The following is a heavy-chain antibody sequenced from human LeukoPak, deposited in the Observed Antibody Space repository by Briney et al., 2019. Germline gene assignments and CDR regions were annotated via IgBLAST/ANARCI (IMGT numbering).Heavy chain of an antibody. Sequence: ASETLSLTCAVDGGSFSGYYWSWIRQPPGKGLESIGEINHSGSINYNPSLKSRVTISVDTSKNQFSLKLSSVTAADTAVYYCARGLRNYDFWSGEKGWYFDLWGRGTLVTVSS. J-gene: IGHJ2*01. CDR2: INHSGSI. D-gene: IGHD3-3*01. V-gene: IGHV4-34*01. CDR1: GGSFSGYY. CDR3: ARGLRNYDFWSGEKGWYFDL.